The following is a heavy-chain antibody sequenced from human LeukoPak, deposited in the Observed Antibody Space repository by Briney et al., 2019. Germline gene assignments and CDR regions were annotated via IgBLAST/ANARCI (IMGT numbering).Heavy chain of an antibody. J-gene: IGHJ4*02. Sequence: PGGSLRLSCAAYVYTFSNYAMSWVRQAPREGLQWVSAITASGSSTYYADSVKGRFTISRDNSKNTLYLQMSSLRAEDTALYYCARDYPTFGVVTIFDYWGQGALVTVSS. V-gene: IGHV3-23*01. CDR2: ITASGSST. CDR3: ARDYPTFGVVTIFDY. D-gene: IGHD3-3*01. CDR1: VYTFSNYA.